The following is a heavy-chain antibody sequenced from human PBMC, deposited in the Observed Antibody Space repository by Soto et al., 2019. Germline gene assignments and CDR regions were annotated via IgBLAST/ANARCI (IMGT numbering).Heavy chain of an antibody. J-gene: IGHJ4*02. CDR2: IYYGGTS. Sequence: SDTLSFTCTISGHSITPYSCIWIRQPPGKGLEWVGYIYYGGTSSYNPSLKSRVTIALETSKSQISLKLSSVTAADTAVYYCARRYGSAIDYWGQGTLVTVS. CDR1: GHSITPYS. CDR3: ARRYGSAIDY. V-gene: IGHV4-59*08. D-gene: IGHD1-26*01.